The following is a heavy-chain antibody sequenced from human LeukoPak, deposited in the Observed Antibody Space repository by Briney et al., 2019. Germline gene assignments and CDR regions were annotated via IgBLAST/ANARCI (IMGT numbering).Heavy chain of an antibody. V-gene: IGHV4-4*07. D-gene: IGHD3-9*01. CDR3: ARGRRDVLRYSSYYFDY. CDR2: VYTNGSP. Sequence: PSETLSLTCTVSGGSLSSDYWTWIRQPAGKGLEWIGRVYTNGSPNYNPSLKSRVTISVDTSKNQFSLKLSSVTAADTAVYYCARGRRDVLRYSSYYFDYWGQGTLVTVSS. CDR1: GGSLSSDY. J-gene: IGHJ4*02.